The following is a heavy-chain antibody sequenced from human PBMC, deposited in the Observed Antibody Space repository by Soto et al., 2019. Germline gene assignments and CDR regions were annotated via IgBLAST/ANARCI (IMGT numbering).Heavy chain of an antibody. CDR3: ARGTTFWAWKFDY. CDR1: GGSISSSTYY. V-gene: IGHV4-39*07. D-gene: IGHD1-1*01. Sequence: SETLSLTCTVSGGSISSSTYYWGWMRQPPGKGLEWIASFFIGGNTYYNPSLKSRVTISVDTSKNQFSLRLTSVTAADTAVYYCARGTTFWAWKFDYWGQGILVTVSS. CDR2: FFIGGNT. J-gene: IGHJ4*02.